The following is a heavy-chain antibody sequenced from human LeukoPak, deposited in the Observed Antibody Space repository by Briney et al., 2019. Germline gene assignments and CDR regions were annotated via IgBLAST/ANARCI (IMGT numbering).Heavy chain of an antibody. Sequence: GGSLRLSCAASGFTFSSYWMAWVRQAPGKGLEWVANIKQDGSEKYYADSVKGRFTISRDNARNTLSLHMISLRAEDTAVYFCVRDGDAYNFDFWGQGVLVTVSS. CDR1: GFTFSSYW. D-gene: IGHD5-24*01. J-gene: IGHJ4*02. CDR3: VRDGDAYNFDF. V-gene: IGHV3-7*01. CDR2: IKQDGSEK.